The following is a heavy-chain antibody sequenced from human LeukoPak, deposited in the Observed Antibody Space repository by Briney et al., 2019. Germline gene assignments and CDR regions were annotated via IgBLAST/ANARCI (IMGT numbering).Heavy chain of an antibody. J-gene: IGHJ6*03. CDR3: ARHYDYVWGSYRSYYYYYMDV. CDR2: ISSSGTLI. Sequence: GGSLRLSCAASGFTFSDYYMSWIRQAPGKGLQWISYISSSGTLIHSADSVRGRFTISRDNAKNSLYLQMNSLRAEDTAVYYCARHYDYVWGSYRSYYYYYMDVWGKGTTVTVSS. V-gene: IGHV3-11*04. CDR1: GFTFSDYY. D-gene: IGHD3-16*02.